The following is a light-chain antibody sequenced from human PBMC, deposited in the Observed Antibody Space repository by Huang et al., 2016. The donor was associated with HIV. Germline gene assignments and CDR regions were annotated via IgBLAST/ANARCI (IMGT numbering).Light chain of an antibody. Sequence: EIVMTQSPATLSVSPGERATLSFRASQGVSSNLAWYQQEPGQAPRLLIYGASTRGTGIPARFSGIGSGTEFTLTINSLQSEDFAVYYCQQYNKWPPTFGQGTKVEIK. CDR3: QQYNKWPPT. J-gene: IGKJ1*01. V-gene: IGKV3-15*01. CDR2: GAS. CDR1: QGVSSN.